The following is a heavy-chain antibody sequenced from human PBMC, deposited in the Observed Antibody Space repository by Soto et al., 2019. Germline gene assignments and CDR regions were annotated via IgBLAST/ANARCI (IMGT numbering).Heavy chain of an antibody. D-gene: IGHD3-16*01. CDR1: GGSVSSGSYY. CDR3: ARDLGLHRVTIGLDG. Sequence: QVQLQESGPGLVKPSETLSLTCTVSGGSVSSGSYYWSWIRQPPGQGLEWIGYIYHSGTTTYNPSLQSRVTISVDTSKNQFSLNLSSVTAADTDVYYWARDLGLHRVTIGLDGWGQGTTVTVSS. V-gene: IGHV4-61*01. CDR2: IYHSGTT. J-gene: IGHJ6*02.